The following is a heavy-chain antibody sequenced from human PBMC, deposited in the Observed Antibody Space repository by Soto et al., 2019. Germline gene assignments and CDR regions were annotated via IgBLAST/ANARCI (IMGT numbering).Heavy chain of an antibody. CDR1: VYTFTNYY. CDR3: ARSIVVVTALDY. V-gene: IGHV1-46*01. Sequence: XVKVSCKASVYTFTNYYMQWVRHAPGQGLEWMGITXPNGGXTNYAQKFQGXXAMTRDTXXSTDYMDLSSLRSEDTAVYYCARSIVVVTALDYWGQGTLVTVSS. CDR2: TXPNGGXT. J-gene: IGHJ4*02. D-gene: IGHD2-21*02.